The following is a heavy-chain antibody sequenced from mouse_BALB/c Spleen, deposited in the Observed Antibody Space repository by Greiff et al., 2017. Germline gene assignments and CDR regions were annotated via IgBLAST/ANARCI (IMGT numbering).Heavy chain of an antibody. CDR2: IWRGGST. CDR1: GFSLTSYG. Sequence: QVQLQQSGPSLVQPSQSLSITCTVSGFSLTSYGVHWVRQSPGKGLEWLGVIWRGGSTDYNAAFMSRLSITKDNSKSQVFFKMNSLQADDTAIYYCAKNGPNRYDGLAMDYWGQGTSVTVSS. V-gene: IGHV2-5-1*01. J-gene: IGHJ4*01. D-gene: IGHD2-14*01. CDR3: AKNGPNRYDGLAMDY.